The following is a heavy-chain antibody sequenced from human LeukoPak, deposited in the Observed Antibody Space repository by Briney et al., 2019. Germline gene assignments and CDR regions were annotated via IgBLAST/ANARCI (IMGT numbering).Heavy chain of an antibody. J-gene: IGHJ5*02. Sequence: SETLSLTCTVSGGSISSYYWSWIRQPAGKGLEWIGRIYTSGSTNYNPSLKSRVTMSVDTSKNQFSLKLSSVTAADTAVYYCAYSNYVRSEFDPWGQGTLVTVSS. D-gene: IGHD4-11*01. CDR2: IYTSGST. CDR3: AYSNYVRSEFDP. V-gene: IGHV4-4*07. CDR1: GGSISSYY.